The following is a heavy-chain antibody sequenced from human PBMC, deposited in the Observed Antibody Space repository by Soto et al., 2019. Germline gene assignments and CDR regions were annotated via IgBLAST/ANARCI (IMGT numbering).Heavy chain of an antibody. Sequence: APVKVSCKASGGTFSSYAISWVRQAPGQGLEWMGGIIPIFGTANYAQNLQGRVTITADESTSTAYMKLSSLRSKDTAVYYCARETYYYGSGTVYYNCDGMDVWGQGTTVTVS. CDR2: IIPIFGTA. V-gene: IGHV1-69*13. CDR3: ARETYYYGSGTVYYNCDGMDV. D-gene: IGHD3-10*01. CDR1: GGTFSSYA. J-gene: IGHJ6*02.